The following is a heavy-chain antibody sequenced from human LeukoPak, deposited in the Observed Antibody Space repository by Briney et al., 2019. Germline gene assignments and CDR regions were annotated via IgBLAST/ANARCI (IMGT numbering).Heavy chain of an antibody. J-gene: IGHJ4*02. Sequence: GGSLRLSCAASGFTFDDYAMHWVRQAPGKGLEWVSGISWNSGSIGYADSLKGRFTISRDNAKNSLYLQMNSLRAEDTALYYCAKDGYSYGPKNFDYWGQGTLVTVSS. CDR2: ISWNSGSI. CDR1: GFTFDDYA. CDR3: AKDGYSYGPKNFDY. V-gene: IGHV3-9*01. D-gene: IGHD5-18*01.